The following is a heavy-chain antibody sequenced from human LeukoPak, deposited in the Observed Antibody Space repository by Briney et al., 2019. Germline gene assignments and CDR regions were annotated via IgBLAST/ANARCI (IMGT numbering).Heavy chain of an antibody. CDR2: IRHDGTDQ. D-gene: IGHD7-27*01. V-gene: IGHV3-30*02. CDR3: AKDGNWASVS. CDR1: GFTFS. J-gene: IGHJ5*02. Sequence: PGGSLRLSCVGSGFTFSVHWVRQVPGKGLEWLTFIRHDGTDQHDADSVRGRFTISRDNSKNTVYLQMNSLRPEDTALYYCAKDGNWASVSWGQGTLVTVSS.